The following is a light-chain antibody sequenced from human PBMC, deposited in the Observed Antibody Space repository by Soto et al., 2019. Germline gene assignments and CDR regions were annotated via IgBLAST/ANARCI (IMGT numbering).Light chain of an antibody. CDR2: DVS. J-gene: IGLJ2*01. V-gene: IGLV2-11*01. CDR1: SSDVGGYNY. CDR3: CSYAGSSTFVV. Sequence: LTQPRSVSGSPGQSVTISCTGTSSDVGGYNYVSWYQQHPGKAPKLMIYDVSKRPSGVPDRFSGSKSGNTASLTISGLQAEDEADYYCCSYAGSSTFVVFGGGTKLTVL.